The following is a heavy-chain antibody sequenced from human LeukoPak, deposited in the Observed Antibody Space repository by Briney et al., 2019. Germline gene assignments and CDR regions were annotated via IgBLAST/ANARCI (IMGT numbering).Heavy chain of an antibody. J-gene: IGHJ4*02. V-gene: IGHV3-30*18. Sequence: PGGSLRLSCAASGFTFSSYGMHWVRQAPGKGLEWVAVISYDGSNKYYADSVKGRFTISRDNSKNTLYLQMNSLRAEDTAVYYCAKDSADSSGYTVDYWGQGTLVTVSS. CDR1: GFTFSSYG. CDR2: ISYDGSNK. CDR3: AKDSADSSGYTVDY. D-gene: IGHD3-22*01.